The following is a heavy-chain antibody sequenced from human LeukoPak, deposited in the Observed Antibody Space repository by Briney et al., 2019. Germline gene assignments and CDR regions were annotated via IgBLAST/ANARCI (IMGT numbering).Heavy chain of an antibody. V-gene: IGHV3-30*02. CDR3: AKKHSTGLDP. J-gene: IGHJ5*02. Sequence: GGSLRLSCAASGFTFSSYAMHWVRQAPGKGLEWVTFIRYDGSNKYYANSVKGRFTISRDNSKNTLYLQMNSLRAEDTAVYYCAKKHSTGLDPWGQGTLVTVSS. D-gene: IGHD2/OR15-2a*01. CDR2: IRYDGSNK. CDR1: GFTFSSYA.